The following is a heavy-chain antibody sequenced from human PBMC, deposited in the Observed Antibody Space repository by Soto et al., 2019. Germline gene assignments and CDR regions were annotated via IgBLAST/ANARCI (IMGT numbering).Heavy chain of an antibody. D-gene: IGHD3-10*01. J-gene: IGHJ6*04. CDR1: GFTFDDYA. Sequence: GGSLRLSCAASGFTFDDYAMHWVRQAPGKGLEWVSGISWNSGSIGYADSVKGRFTISRDNAKNSLYLQMNSLRAEDTALYYCAKDGHEGFGEFPPPGAPLDVWGKGTTVTVSS. V-gene: IGHV3-9*01. CDR2: ISWNSGSI. CDR3: AKDGHEGFGEFPPPGAPLDV.